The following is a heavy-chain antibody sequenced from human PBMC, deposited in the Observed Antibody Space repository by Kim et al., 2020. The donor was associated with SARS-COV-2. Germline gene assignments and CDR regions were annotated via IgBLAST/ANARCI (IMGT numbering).Heavy chain of an antibody. CDR3: GRNPEAFDV. CDR1: GYSFTSHA. Sequence: ASVKVSCKASGYSFTSHAIDWVRRAPGQGLEWMGWINTNTGKPTYAQGFTGRFVFSLDTSVSTAYLQISSLKAEDTAIYYCGRNPEAFDVWGQGTTVTVS. CDR2: INTNTGKP. V-gene: IGHV7-4-1*02. J-gene: IGHJ6*02.